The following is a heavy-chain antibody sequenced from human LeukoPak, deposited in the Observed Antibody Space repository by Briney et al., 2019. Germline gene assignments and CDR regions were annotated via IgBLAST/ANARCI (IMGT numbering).Heavy chain of an antibody. J-gene: IGHJ4*02. CDR2: IYYSGST. V-gene: IGHV4-59*01. CDR1: GGSIRSYY. CDR3: AREGFWSGSFDY. D-gene: IGHD3-3*01. Sequence: SETLSLTCTLSGGSIRSYYWSWLRQPPGKGLEWIGYIYYSGSTNYNPSLKSRVTISVDTSKNQFSLKLSSVTAADTAVYYCAREGFWSGSFDYWGQGTLVTVSS.